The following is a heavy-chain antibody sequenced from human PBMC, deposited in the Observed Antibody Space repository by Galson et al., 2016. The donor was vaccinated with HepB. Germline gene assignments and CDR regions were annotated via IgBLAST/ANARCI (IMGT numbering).Heavy chain of an antibody. Sequence: PALVKPTQTLTLTCTFSGFSLTTTGEGVGWIRQPPGKAPEWLALIYRDDDKRYSPSLKSRLTITKDTSKKQVVLTMTNMDPVDTATYYCARNYVACFDYWGQGALVIVSS. D-gene: IGHD3-10*02. CDR1: GFSLTTTGEG. CDR3: ARNYVACFDY. J-gene: IGHJ4*02. V-gene: IGHV2-5*02. CDR2: IYRDDDK.